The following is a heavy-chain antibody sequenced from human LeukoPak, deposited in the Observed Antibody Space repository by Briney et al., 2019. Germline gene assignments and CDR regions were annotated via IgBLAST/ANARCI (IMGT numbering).Heavy chain of an antibody. CDR1: GYTFTSYY. CDR2: INPSGGST. V-gene: IGHV1-46*01. D-gene: IGHD6-13*01. J-gene: IGHJ6*03. CDR3: ARGGPYSSSSGYYYYYYMDV. Sequence: ASVKVSCKASGYTFTSYYMHWVRQAPGQGLEWMGIINPSGGSTSYAQKFQGRVTITRDTSASTAYMELSSLRSEDMAVYYCARGGPYSSSSGYYYYYYMDVWGKGTTVTVSS.